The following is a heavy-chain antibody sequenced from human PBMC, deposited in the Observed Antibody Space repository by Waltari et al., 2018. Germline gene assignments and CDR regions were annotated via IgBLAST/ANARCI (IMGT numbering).Heavy chain of an antibody. CDR3: ARGGSTDY. CDR1: GYTFPSYA. Sequence: QVQLVQSGAEVTKPGASVQVSCQPSGYTFPSYAINGVRQAPGQGLEWMGWMNPNSGNTGYAQKFQGRVTMTRNTSISTAYMELSSLRSEDTAVYYCARGGSTDYWGQGTLVTVSS. D-gene: IGHD1-26*01. CDR2: MNPNSGNT. J-gene: IGHJ4*02. V-gene: IGHV1-8*01.